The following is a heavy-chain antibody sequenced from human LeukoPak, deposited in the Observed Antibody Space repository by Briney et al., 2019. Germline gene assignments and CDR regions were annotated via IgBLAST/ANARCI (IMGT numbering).Heavy chain of an antibody. V-gene: IGHV3-64*02. J-gene: IGHJ4*02. Sequence: SGGSLRLSCAASGFTFSDYTIHWVRHGPGKGLEYVSAISSNGAKTFYAEPVKGRFTISRDNSDNTVDLQMDSLRVEDMGVYYCAGGRGGSYDSWGQGILVTVSS. CDR2: ISSNGAKT. CDR1: GFTFSDYT. D-gene: IGHD1-26*01. CDR3: AGGRGGSYDS.